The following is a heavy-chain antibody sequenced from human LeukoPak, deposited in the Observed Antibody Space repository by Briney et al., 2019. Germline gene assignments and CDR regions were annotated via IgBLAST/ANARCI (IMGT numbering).Heavy chain of an antibody. CDR3: ARTALGFWSGYYNWFDP. CDR2: INHSGST. CDR1: GGSLSGYY. J-gene: IGHJ5*02. D-gene: IGHD3-3*01. Sequence: SETLSLTCAVYGGSLSGYYWSWIRQPPGKGLEWIGYINHSGSTNYNPSLKSRVTISVDTSKNQFSLKLSSVTAADTAVYYCARTALGFWSGYYNWFDPWGQGTLVTVSS. V-gene: IGHV4-34*01.